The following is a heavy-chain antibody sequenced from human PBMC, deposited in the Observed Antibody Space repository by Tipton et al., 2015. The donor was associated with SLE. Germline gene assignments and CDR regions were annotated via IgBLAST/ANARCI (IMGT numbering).Heavy chain of an antibody. J-gene: IGHJ3*02. CDR1: GFTFSSYV. CDR3: ARVVAAAGTAFDI. V-gene: IGHV3-30*04. CDR2: ISHDGSNK. D-gene: IGHD6-13*01. Sequence: SLRLSCAASGFTFSSYVMHWVRQAPGKGLEWVAFISHDGSNKYYADSVKGPFTISRDNSKNTLYLQMNSLRAEDTAVYYCARVVAAAGTAFDIWGQGTMVTVSS.